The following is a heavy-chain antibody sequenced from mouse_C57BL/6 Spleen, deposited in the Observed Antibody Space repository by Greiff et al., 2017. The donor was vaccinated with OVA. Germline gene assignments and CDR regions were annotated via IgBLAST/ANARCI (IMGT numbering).Heavy chain of an antibody. CDR1: GYTFTDYH. D-gene: IGHD1-1*01. J-gene: IGHJ4*01. V-gene: IGHV1-18*01. CDR3: ARGGYGSSYDYAMDY. CDR2: INPNNGGT. Sequence: EVQLQQSGPELVKPGASVKIPCKASGYTFTDYHMDWVKQSHGKSLEWIGDINPNNGGTIYNQKFKGKATLTVDKSSSTAYMELRSLTSEDTAVYYCARGGYGSSYDYAMDYWGQGTSVTVSS.